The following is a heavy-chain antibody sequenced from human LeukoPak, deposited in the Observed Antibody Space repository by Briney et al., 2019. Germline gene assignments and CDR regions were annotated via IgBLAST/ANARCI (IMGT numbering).Heavy chain of an antibody. D-gene: IGHD4-17*01. Sequence: ASVKVSCKASGYTFTSYDINWVRQATGQGLEWMGWMNPNSGNTGYAQKFQGRVTMTRNTSISTAYMELSSLRSEDTAVYYCARVSVHYGRCDYWGQGPLVSVSS. J-gene: IGHJ4*02. CDR3: ARVSVHYGRCDY. CDR1: GYTFTSYD. V-gene: IGHV1-8*01. CDR2: MNPNSGNT.